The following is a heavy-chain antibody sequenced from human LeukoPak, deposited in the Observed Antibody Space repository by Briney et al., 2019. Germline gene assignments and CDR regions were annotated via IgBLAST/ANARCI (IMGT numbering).Heavy chain of an antibody. Sequence: SETLSVTCTVSGGSISSSSYYWGWIRQPPGKGLEWIASIYYSGSTYYNPSLKSRVTISVDTSKNQFSLKLSSVTAADTAVYYCAKSTFGIAVAGDYGMDVWGQGTTVTVSS. CDR2: IYYSGST. D-gene: IGHD6-19*01. J-gene: IGHJ6*02. V-gene: IGHV4-39*01. CDR1: GGSISSSSYY. CDR3: AKSTFGIAVAGDYGMDV.